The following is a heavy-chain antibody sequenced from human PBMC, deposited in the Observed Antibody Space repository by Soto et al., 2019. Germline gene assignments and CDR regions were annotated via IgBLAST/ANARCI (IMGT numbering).Heavy chain of an antibody. Sequence: PGESLKISCKGSGYSFTSYWIGWVRQMPGKGLEWMGIIYPGDSDTRYSPSFQGQVTISADKSISTAYLQGSGLRASDTAMCYCSRLEYSSSWYFSEKDAFGIWGQGTMVPVSS. CDR3: SRLEYSSSWYFSEKDAFGI. CDR1: GYSFTSYW. J-gene: IGHJ3*02. V-gene: IGHV5-51*01. D-gene: IGHD6-13*01. CDR2: IYPGDSDT.